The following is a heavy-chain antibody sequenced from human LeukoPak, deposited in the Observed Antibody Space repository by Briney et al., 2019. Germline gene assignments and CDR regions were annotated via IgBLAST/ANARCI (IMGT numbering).Heavy chain of an antibody. Sequence: ASVKVSCKASGYTFTGYYMHWVRQAPGQGLEWMGWINPNSGGTNYAQKFQGRVTMTRDTSISTAYMELSRLRSDDTAVYYCAGLPECGCDCYFFDYWGQGTLVTVSS. CDR2: INPNSGGT. D-gene: IGHD2-21*01. V-gene: IGHV1-2*02. CDR1: GYTFTGYY. J-gene: IGHJ4*02. CDR3: AGLPECGCDCYFFDY.